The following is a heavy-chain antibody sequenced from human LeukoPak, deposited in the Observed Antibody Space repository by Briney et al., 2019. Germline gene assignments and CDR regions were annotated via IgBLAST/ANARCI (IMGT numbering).Heavy chain of an antibody. CDR1: GGSFSGYY. Sequence: NPSETLSLTCAVYGGSFSGYYWSWIRQPPGKGREGIGEINHSGSTNYNPPLKSQVTIPVDTSKNQFSLKLSSVAAADTAIYCVVRGRDRSSYFYDLDYWGQGTLVTVS. J-gene: IGHJ4*02. V-gene: IGHV4-34*03. D-gene: IGHD3-22*01. CDR2: INHSGST. CDR3: VRGRDRSSYFYDLDY.